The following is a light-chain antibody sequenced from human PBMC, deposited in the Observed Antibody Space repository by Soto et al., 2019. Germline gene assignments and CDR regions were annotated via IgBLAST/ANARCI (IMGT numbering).Light chain of an antibody. Sequence: EIVLTQSPGTLSLSPGERATLSCRASQSVSSSYLAWYQQTPGQAPRLLISGASSRATGIPDRFSGSGSGTDFTLTISRLEPEDFAVYYCLQYGSSPLTFGGGTKVEIK. CDR1: QSVSSSY. J-gene: IGKJ4*01. CDR3: LQYGSSPLT. V-gene: IGKV3-20*01. CDR2: GAS.